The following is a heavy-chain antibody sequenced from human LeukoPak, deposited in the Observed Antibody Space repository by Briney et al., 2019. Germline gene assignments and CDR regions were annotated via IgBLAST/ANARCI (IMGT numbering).Heavy chain of an antibody. CDR3: ARARPRGIAARPGVRVHEPAMRHYYMDV. J-gene: IGHJ6*03. D-gene: IGHD6-6*01. Sequence: GASVKVSCKASGYTFTSYAMNWVRQAPGQGLEWMGWINTNTGNPTYAQGFTGRFVFSLDTSVSTAYLQISSLKAEDTAVYYCARARPRGIAARPGVRVHEPAMRHYYMDVWGKGTTVTVSS. CDR2: INTNTGNP. CDR1: GYTFTSYA. V-gene: IGHV7-4-1*02.